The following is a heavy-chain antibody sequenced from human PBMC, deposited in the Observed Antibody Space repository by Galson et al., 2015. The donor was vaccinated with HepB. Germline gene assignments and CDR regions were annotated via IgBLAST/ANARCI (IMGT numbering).Heavy chain of an antibody. V-gene: IGHV3-9*01. Sequence: SLRLSCAASGFTFDNYAMHWVRQSPGQGLEWVSRIRWNSGSIDYADSVKGRFTISRDNAKNSLYLQMNILRAEDTALYYCAKDIRSSSLGIDYWGQGTLVTVSS. CDR1: GFTFDNYA. J-gene: IGHJ4*02. CDR2: IRWNSGSI. D-gene: IGHD6-6*01. CDR3: AKDIRSSSLGIDY.